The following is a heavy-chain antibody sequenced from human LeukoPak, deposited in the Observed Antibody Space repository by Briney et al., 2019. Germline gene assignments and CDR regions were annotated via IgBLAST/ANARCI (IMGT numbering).Heavy chain of an antibody. Sequence: SETLSLTCAVYGGSFSGYYWSWIRQPPGKGLEWIGEINHSGSTNYNPSLKSRVTISVDTSTNQFSLKLSSVTAADTAVYYCARHVYYYGSGRRPFDIWGQGTMVTVSS. CDR2: INHSGST. V-gene: IGHV4-34*01. D-gene: IGHD3-10*01. CDR1: GGSFSGYY. J-gene: IGHJ3*02. CDR3: ARHVYYYGSGRRPFDI.